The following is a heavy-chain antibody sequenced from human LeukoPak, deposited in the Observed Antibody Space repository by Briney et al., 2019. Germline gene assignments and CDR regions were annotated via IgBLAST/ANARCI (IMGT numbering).Heavy chain of an antibody. CDR2: ISGSGDST. V-gene: IGHV3-23*01. CDR3: AKGGRNSSWFHSLDY. J-gene: IGHJ4*02. D-gene: IGHD6-13*01. Sequence: GGSLRLSCAASGFTFSSYAMSWVRQAPGKGLEWVSSISGSGDSTYYADSVKGRFTISRDNSKNTLYLRVNSLRAEDTAVYYCAKGGRNSSWFHSLDYWGQGTLVTVSS. CDR1: GFTFSSYA.